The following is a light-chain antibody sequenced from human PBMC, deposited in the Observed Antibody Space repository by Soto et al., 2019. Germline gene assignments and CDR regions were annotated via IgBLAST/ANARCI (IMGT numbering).Light chain of an antibody. Sequence: EIVMTQSPDTLSVSPGERATLSCRASQSVSTNLAWYQQKPGQAPRLLLYGASTRATGIPARFSGRGSGTEFTLTISSLQSEDFAVYHCQQYNNWPYTFGQGTKLEIK. V-gene: IGKV3-15*01. CDR3: QQYNNWPYT. J-gene: IGKJ2*01. CDR2: GAS. CDR1: QSVSTN.